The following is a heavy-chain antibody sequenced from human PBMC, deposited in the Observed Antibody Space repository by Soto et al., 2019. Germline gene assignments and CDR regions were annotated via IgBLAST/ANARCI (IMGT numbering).Heavy chain of an antibody. CDR3: ARGLSSSATFYHYYGMDV. CDR2: INHSGST. V-gene: IGHV4-34*01. D-gene: IGHD6-6*01. J-gene: IGHJ6*02. Sequence: SETLSLTCAVYGGSFRGCHWTWIRQPPGEGLEWIGEINHSGSTNYNPSLKSRVIISLETSKNQFSLILTSVTAADTAVYYCARGLSSSATFYHYYGMDVWGQGTTVTVSS. CDR1: GGSFRGCH.